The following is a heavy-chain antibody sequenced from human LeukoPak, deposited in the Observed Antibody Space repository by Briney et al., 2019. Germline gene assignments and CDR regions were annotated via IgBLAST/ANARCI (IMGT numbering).Heavy chain of an antibody. CDR2: ISYDGSNK. CDR3: ARRYSYGYYYYYGMDV. V-gene: IGHV3-30-3*01. D-gene: IGHD5-18*01. Sequence: GGSLRLSCAAPGFTFSSYAMHWVRQAPGKGLEWVAVISYDGSNKYYADSVKGRFTISRDNSKNTLYLQMNSLRAEDTAVYYCARRYSYGYYYYYGMDVWGQGTTVTVSS. J-gene: IGHJ6*02. CDR1: GFTFSSYA.